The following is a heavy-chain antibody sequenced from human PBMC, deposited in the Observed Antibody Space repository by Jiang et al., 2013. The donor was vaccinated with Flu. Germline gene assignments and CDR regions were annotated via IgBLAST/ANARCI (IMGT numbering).Heavy chain of an antibody. CDR3: AHNTDNVVPTP. V-gene: IGHV1-69*02. CDR2: IIPILGIA. Sequence: GAEVKKPGSSVKVSCKASGGTFSSYTISWVRQAPGQGLEWMGRIIPILGIANYAQKFQGRVTITADKSTSTAYMELSSLRSEDTAVYYCAHNTDNVVPTPWGQGTLVHRLL. CDR1: GGTFSSYT. D-gene: IGHD3-10*01. J-gene: IGHJ5*02.